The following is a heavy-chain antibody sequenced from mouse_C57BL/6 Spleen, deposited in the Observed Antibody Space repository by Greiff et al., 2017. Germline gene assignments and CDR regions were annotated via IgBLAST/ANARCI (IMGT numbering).Heavy chain of an antibody. CDR3: AREENGYPLARDY. Sequence: ESGPGLVKPSQSLSLTCSVTGYSITSGYYWNWIRQFPGNKLECMGYIRYDGSNNYNQTLKNRNSLTRDTSKNQFFLKLNSVTTEDTATYDCAREENGYPLARDYGGQGTSVTVSS. V-gene: IGHV3-6*01. D-gene: IGHD2-2*01. CDR1: GYSITSGYY. J-gene: IGHJ4*01. CDR2: IRYDGSN.